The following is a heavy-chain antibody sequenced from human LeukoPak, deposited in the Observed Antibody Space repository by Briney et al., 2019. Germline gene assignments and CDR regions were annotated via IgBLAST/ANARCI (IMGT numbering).Heavy chain of an antibody. J-gene: IGHJ5*02. CDR3: ALVVAATVDP. CDR2: IIPIFGTA. V-gene: IGHV1-69*05. Sequence: SVKVSCKASGGTFSSYAISWVRQAPGQGLEWMGRIIPIFGTANYAQKFQGRVTITTDGSTSTAYMELSSLRSEDTAVYYCALVVAATVDPWGQGTLVTVSS. D-gene: IGHD2-15*01. CDR1: GGTFSSYA.